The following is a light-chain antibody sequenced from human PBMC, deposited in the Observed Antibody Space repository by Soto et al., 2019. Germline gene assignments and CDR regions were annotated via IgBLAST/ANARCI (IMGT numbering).Light chain of an antibody. Sequence: QSVLTQPPSVSGAPGQRVTISCTGSSSNIGAGHDVHWYQQLPGTAPKLLIYGNSNRPSGVPDRFSGSKSGTSASLAITGLQAEDEAYYYCQSYDSSRSGVVFGGGTKLTVL. J-gene: IGLJ2*01. CDR1: SSNIGAGHD. CDR2: GNS. CDR3: QSYDSSRSGVV. V-gene: IGLV1-40*01.